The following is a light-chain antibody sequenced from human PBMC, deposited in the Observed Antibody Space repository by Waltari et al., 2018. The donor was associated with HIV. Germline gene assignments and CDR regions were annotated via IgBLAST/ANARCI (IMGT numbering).Light chain of an antibody. CDR3: QVWDSGSDHYV. J-gene: IGLJ1*01. CDR1: NIGSKS. Sequence: SYVLTQPPSVSVAPGQTARITSGGNNIGSKSVPWYQQKPGPAPVLVVYDDSDRPSGIPERFSGSNSGNTATLTISRVEAGDESDYYCQVWDSGSDHYVFGTGTKVTVL. CDR2: DDS. V-gene: IGLV3-21*02.